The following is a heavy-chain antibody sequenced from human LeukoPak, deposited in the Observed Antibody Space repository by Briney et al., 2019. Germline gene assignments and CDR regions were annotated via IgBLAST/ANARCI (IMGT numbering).Heavy chain of an antibody. D-gene: IGHD2-21*02. CDR3: TRHTVVTGPFDY. J-gene: IGHJ4*02. CDR2: IRSKANRYAT. V-gene: IGHV3-73*01. Sequence: PGGSLTLSCAASGFTFRGSAMHWVRQASGKGREWVGRIRSKANRYATAYAASVKGRFPISRDDSKNTAYLQMNSLKTEDTAVYYCTRHTVVTGPFDYWGQGTLVTVSS. CDR1: GFTFRGSA.